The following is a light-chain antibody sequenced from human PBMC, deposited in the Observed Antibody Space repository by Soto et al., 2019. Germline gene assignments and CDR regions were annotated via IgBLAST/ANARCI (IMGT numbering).Light chain of an antibody. CDR2: GNS. J-gene: IGLJ2*01. CDR3: QSYDSSLSGSV. Sequence: QAVVTQPPSVSGAPGQRVTISCTGSSSNIGAGYDVHWYQQLPGTVPKLLIYGNSNRPSGVPDRFSGSKSGTSASLAITGLQAEDEADYYCQSYDSSLSGSVFGGGTKLTVL. CDR1: SSNIGAGYD. V-gene: IGLV1-40*01.